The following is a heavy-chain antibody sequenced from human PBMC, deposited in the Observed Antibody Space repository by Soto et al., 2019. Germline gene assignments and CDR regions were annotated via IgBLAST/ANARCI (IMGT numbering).Heavy chain of an antibody. D-gene: IGHD6-13*01. Sequence: QVQLQQWGAGLLKPSETLSLTCAVYGGSFSGYYWSWIRQPPGKGLEWIGEINHSGSTNYNPSLKSRVTISVDTSKTQFSLKLSSVTAADTAVYYCAAGLYSSSSWFDPWGQGTLVTVSS. J-gene: IGHJ5*02. CDR1: GGSFSGYY. CDR3: AAGLYSSSSWFDP. V-gene: IGHV4-34*01. CDR2: INHSGST.